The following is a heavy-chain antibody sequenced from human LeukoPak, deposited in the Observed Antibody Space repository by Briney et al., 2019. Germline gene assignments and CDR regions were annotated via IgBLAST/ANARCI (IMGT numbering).Heavy chain of an antibody. CDR2: ISAYNGNT. CDR1: GYTFTSYG. D-gene: IGHD1-26*01. V-gene: IGHV1-18*01. CDR3: ARDEGAKIAFHI. J-gene: IGHJ3*02. Sequence: ASVKVSCKASGYTFTSYGISWVRQAPGQGLEWMGWISAYNGNTHYAQKLQGRVTMTTDTSTSTAYMELSSLRFEDTAVYYCARDEGAKIAFHIWGQGTMVTVSS.